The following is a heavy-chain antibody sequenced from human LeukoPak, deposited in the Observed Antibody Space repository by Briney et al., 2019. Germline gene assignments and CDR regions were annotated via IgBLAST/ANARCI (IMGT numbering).Heavy chain of an antibody. Sequence: GRSLRLSCAASGFTFSSYGMHWVRQAPGKGLEWVAVISYDGSNKYYADSVKGRFTISRDNSKNTLYLQMNSLRAEDTAVYYCARHRVATVDYWGQGTLVTVSS. V-gene: IGHV3-30*03. CDR2: ISYDGSNK. D-gene: IGHD5-12*01. CDR3: ARHRVATVDY. CDR1: GFTFSSYG. J-gene: IGHJ4*02.